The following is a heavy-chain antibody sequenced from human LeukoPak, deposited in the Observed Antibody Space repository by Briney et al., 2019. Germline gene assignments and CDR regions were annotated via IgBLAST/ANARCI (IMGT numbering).Heavy chain of an antibody. CDR3: ATAFVYDSSQTIDY. J-gene: IGHJ4*02. CDR1: GYTLTELS. D-gene: IGHD3-22*01. Sequence: ASVKVSCKVSGYTLTELSMHWVRQAPGKGLEWMGGFDPEDGETIYAQKFQGRVTMTEDTSTDTAYMELSSLRSEDTAVYYCATAFVYDSSQTIDYWGQGTLVTVSS. V-gene: IGHV1-24*01. CDR2: FDPEDGET.